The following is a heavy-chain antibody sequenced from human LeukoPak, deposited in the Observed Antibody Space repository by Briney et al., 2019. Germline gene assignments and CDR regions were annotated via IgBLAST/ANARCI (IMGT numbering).Heavy chain of an antibody. D-gene: IGHD3-3*01. CDR3: ARDGFLAVDY. J-gene: IGHJ4*02. CDR2: IYYSGNT. CDR1: GGSISSSTYY. V-gene: IGHV4-39*07. Sequence: SETLPLTCTVSGGSISSSTYYWGWIRQPPGKGLEWIGNIYYSGNTYYNPSLESRVTISVDTSKNHFSLKLTSVTAADTAVYYCARDGFLAVDYWGQGTLVTVSS.